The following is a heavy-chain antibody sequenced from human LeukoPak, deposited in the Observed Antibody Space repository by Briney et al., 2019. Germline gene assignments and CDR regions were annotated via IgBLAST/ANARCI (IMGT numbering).Heavy chain of an antibody. CDR1: GFTFSSYA. Sequence: PGGSLRLSCAASGFTFSSYAMSWVRQAPGKGLEWVAVIWYDGSNKYYADSVKGRFTISRDNSKNTLYLQMNSLRAEDTAVYYCARRYCSGGSCYSFRGDWFDPWGQGTLVTVSS. CDR2: IWYDGSNK. J-gene: IGHJ5*02. V-gene: IGHV3-33*08. D-gene: IGHD2-15*01. CDR3: ARRYCSGGSCYSFRGDWFDP.